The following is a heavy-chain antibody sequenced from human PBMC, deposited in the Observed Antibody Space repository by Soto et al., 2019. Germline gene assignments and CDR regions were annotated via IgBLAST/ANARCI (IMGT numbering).Heavy chain of an antibody. Sequence: ASVKVSCKASGYTFTSYGISWVRQAPGQGLEWMGWISAYNGNTNYAQKLQGRVTMTTDTSTSTAYMELRSLRSDDAAVYYCARDGKYYDFWSGYQTPIFDYWGQGTLVTVSS. D-gene: IGHD3-3*01. CDR2: ISAYNGNT. CDR1: GYTFTSYG. CDR3: ARDGKYYDFWSGYQTPIFDY. V-gene: IGHV1-18*01. J-gene: IGHJ4*02.